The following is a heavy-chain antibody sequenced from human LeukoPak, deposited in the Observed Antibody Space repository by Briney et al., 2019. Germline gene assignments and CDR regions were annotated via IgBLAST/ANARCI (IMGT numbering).Heavy chain of an antibody. J-gene: IGHJ4*02. CDR3: ARGHGYFDY. CDR1: NGSVTSSSYY. V-gene: IGHV4-39*01. CDR2: IYFNGHT. Sequence: SETLSLTCSVSNGSVTSSSYYWAWIRQPPGKGLEWIGSIYFNGHTHYNPSLKSRVAISVDTSKNQFSLKLSSVTAADTAVYYCARGHGYFDYWGQGTLVTVSS.